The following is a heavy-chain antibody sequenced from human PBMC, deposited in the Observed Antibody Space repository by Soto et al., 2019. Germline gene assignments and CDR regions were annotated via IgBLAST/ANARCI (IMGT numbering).Heavy chain of an antibody. CDR3: AVTPVNPDCSGGSCYSLAFDI. V-gene: IGHV4-59*08. Sequence: SETLSLTCTVSGGSISSYYWSWIRQPPGKGLEWIGYIYYSGSTNYNPSLKSRVTISVDTSKNQFSLKLSSVTAADTAVYYCAVTPVNPDCSGGSCYSLAFDIWGQGTMVTVSS. J-gene: IGHJ3*02. CDR1: GGSISSYY. D-gene: IGHD2-15*01. CDR2: IYYSGST.